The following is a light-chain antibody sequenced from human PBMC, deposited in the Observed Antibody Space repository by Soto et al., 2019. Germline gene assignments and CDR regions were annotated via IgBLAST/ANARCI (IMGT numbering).Light chain of an antibody. CDR1: QSVSTYY. CDR3: QEYGTSRT. V-gene: IGKV3-20*01. CDR2: GAS. J-gene: IGKJ1*01. Sequence: EIVWTQSPGTLSLSPGERATITCRASQSVSTYYLAWYQQKPGQAPRLPIYGASSRATGIPDRFSGTGSGTDFTLTISRLEPEDFAVYYCQEYGTSRTFGQGTKVDIK.